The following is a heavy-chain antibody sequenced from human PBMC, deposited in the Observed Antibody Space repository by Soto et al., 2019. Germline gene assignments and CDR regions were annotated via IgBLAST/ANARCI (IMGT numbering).Heavy chain of an antibody. CDR1: GGSIGSYY. CDR2: IYYSGST. V-gene: IGHV4-59*01. D-gene: IGHD3-10*01. J-gene: IGHJ1*01. CDR3: ARVGWFGEKEYFQN. Sequence: PSETLPLTCTVFGGSIGSYYWSWIRQPPGKGLEWIGYIYYSGSTNYNPSLKSRVTISKDTSKNQAVLTMTKLDPADTATYYCARVGWFGEKEYFQNWGQGTLVTVSS.